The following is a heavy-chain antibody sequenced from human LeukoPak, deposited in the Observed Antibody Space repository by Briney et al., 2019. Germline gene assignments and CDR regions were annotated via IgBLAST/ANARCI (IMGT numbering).Heavy chain of an antibody. Sequence: ASVTVSCKGCGYTFSSYDIYWVGQVPGQGLEWMGWISTYSGNTHYAPNLQGRLTMTTDTSTSAAYMELRSLTSDDTALYYCAKEWATPCEVVGGHYWGQGTLVTVSP. CDR2: ISTYSGNT. V-gene: IGHV1-18*01. CDR3: AKEWATPCEVVGGHY. CDR1: GYTFSSYD. J-gene: IGHJ4*02. D-gene: IGHD2-15*01.